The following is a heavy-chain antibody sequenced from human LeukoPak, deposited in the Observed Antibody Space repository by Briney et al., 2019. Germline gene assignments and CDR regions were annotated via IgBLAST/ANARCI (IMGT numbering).Heavy chain of an antibody. CDR1: GGSFSGYY. J-gene: IGHJ6*04. CDR3: ARANGLPDPYYYYGMDV. CDR2: INHSGST. D-gene: IGHD4-17*01. Sequence: SETLSLTCAVYGGSFSGYYWSWIRQPPGKGREWIGEINHSGSTNYNPSLKSRVTISVDTSKTQFSLKLSSVTAAATAVYYCARANGLPDPYYYYGMDVWGKGTTVTVSS. V-gene: IGHV4-34*01.